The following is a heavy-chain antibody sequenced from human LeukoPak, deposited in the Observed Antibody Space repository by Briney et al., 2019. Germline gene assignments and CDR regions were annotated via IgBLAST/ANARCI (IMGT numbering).Heavy chain of an antibody. CDR2: IIPIFGTA. J-gene: IGHJ4*02. D-gene: IGHD3-10*02. CDR1: GGTFSSYA. Sequence: SVKVSCKASGGTFSSYAISWVRQAPGQGLEWMGGIIPIFGTANYAQKFQGRVTITADESTSTAYMELSSLRSEDTAVYYCATEGKIVRGVYTDYWGQGTLVTVSS. V-gene: IGHV1-69*13. CDR3: ATEGKIVRGVYTDY.